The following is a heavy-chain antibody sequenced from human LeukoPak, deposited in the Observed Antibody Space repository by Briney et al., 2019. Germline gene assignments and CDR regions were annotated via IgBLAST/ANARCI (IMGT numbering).Heavy chain of an antibody. Sequence: GGSLRLSSAASGFTFSSYAMSWVRQAPGKGLEWVSTISAGGSSTYYADSVKGRFTISRDNSKDTLYLQMNSLRAEDTAVYYCAKGLSPLGDVWGQGTTVTVSS. J-gene: IGHJ6*02. D-gene: IGHD3-16*01. CDR1: GFTFSSYA. CDR3: AKGLSPLGDV. V-gene: IGHV3-23*01. CDR2: ISAGGSST.